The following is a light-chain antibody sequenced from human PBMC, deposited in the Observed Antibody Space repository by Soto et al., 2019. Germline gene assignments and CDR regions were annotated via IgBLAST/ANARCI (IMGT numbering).Light chain of an antibody. V-gene: IGKV3-20*01. J-gene: IGKJ1*01. CDR2: GAS. Sequence: EIVLTQSPGTLSLSPGERVSLSCRASQSVSSSYLAWYQQKPGQAPRLLIYGASSRATGIPDRFSGSGSGTDFTLTISRLEPEDFAVYYCQQYDSSWTFGQGTKVDIK. CDR1: QSVSSSY. CDR3: QQYDSSWT.